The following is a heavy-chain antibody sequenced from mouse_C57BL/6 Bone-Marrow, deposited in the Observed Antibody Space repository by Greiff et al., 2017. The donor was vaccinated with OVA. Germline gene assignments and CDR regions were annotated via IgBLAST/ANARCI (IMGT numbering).Heavy chain of an antibody. V-gene: IGHV1-72*01. D-gene: IGHD1-1*01. Sequence: QVQLQQPGAELVKPGASVKLSCKASGYTFTSYWMHWVKQRPGRGLEWIGRIDPNSGGTKYNEKFKSKATLTVDKPSSTAYMQLSSLTSEDSSVYYCARQTTVVDYYAMDYWGQGTSVTVSS. J-gene: IGHJ4*01. CDR2: IDPNSGGT. CDR1: GYTFTSYW. CDR3: ARQTTVVDYYAMDY.